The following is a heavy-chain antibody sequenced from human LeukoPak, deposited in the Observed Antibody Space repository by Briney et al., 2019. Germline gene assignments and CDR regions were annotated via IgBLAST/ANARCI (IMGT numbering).Heavy chain of an antibody. D-gene: IGHD3-22*01. V-gene: IGHV1-69*05. CDR1: EGTFSSYA. Sequence: SVKVSCKASEGTFSSYAISWVRQAPGQGLEWMGGIIPIFGTANYAQKFQGRVTITTDESTSTAYMELSSLRSEDTAVYYCASGYYYDSSGGTYYFDYWGQGTLVTVSS. CDR3: ASGYYYDSSGGTYYFDY. J-gene: IGHJ4*02. CDR2: IIPIFGTA.